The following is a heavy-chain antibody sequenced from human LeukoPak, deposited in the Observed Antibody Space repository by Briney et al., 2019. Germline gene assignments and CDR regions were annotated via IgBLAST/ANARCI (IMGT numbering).Heavy chain of an antibody. Sequence: PSETLSLTCTVSGGSITSDYWSWIRQPPGKGLEWIGYIYYSGSTNYNPSLKSRVTISVDTSKNQFSLKLSSVTAADTAVYYCAQYDFWSGDFDYWGQGTLVTVSS. CDR1: GGSITSDY. CDR2: IYYSGST. D-gene: IGHD3-3*01. V-gene: IGHV4-59*01. J-gene: IGHJ4*02. CDR3: AQYDFWSGDFDY.